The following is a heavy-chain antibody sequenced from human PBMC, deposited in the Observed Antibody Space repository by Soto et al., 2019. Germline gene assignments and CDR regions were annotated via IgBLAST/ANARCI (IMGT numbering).Heavy chain of an antibody. Sequence: QVQLVESGGGVVQPGRSLRLSCAASGFTFSSYAMHWVRQAPGKGLKWVAVISYDGSNKYYADSVKGRFTISRDNSKNTLYLQMNSLRAEDTAVYYCARDLRRGGYLFDYWGQGTLVTVSS. CDR2: ISYDGSNK. D-gene: IGHD2-15*01. CDR1: GFTFSSYA. CDR3: ARDLRRGGYLFDY. J-gene: IGHJ4*02. V-gene: IGHV3-30-3*01.